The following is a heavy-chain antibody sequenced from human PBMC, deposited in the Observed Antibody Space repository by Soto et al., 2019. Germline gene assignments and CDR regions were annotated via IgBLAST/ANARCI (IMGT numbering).Heavy chain of an antibody. CDR3: ARDRVDVVPAASYFDY. CDR1: GGYIISYY. D-gene: IGHD2-2*01. Sequence: LETMSLTCTVAGGYIISYYWSWIRQNTGKGLEWIGYIYYSGSTNYNPSLKSRVTISVDTSKNQFSLKLSSVTAADTAVYYCARDRVDVVPAASYFDYWGQGTLVTVSS. V-gene: IGHV4-59*01. CDR2: IYYSGST. J-gene: IGHJ4*02.